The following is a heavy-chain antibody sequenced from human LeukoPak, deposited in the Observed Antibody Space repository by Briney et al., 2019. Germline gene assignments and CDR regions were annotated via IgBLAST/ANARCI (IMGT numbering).Heavy chain of an antibody. CDR1: GGSFSGYY. CDR3: ARVYKRVTIFGVVINPPDY. J-gene: IGHJ4*02. CDR2: INHSGST. D-gene: IGHD3-3*01. Sequence: SESLSLTCAVYGGSFSGYYWSWIRQPPGKGLEWIGEINHSGSTNYNPSLKSRVTISVDTPKNQFSLKLSSVTAADTAVYYCARVYKRVTIFGVVINPPDYWGQGTLVTVSS. V-gene: IGHV4-34*01.